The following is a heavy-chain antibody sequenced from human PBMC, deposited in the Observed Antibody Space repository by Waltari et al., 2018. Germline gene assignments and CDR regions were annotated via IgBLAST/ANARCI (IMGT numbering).Heavy chain of an antibody. V-gene: IGHV3-7*01. CDR1: GFTFREFW. CDR3: SSMDF. Sequence: EVQLVESGGGLVQPGGSLRLSCAASGFTFREFWMSWVRQAPGKGLEWLANIKQDGSDKYYVESVKGRFTIARDNANNLLFLQMNSLRVDDTALYYCSSMDFWGKGTTVIVSS. CDR2: IKQDGSDK. J-gene: IGHJ6*03.